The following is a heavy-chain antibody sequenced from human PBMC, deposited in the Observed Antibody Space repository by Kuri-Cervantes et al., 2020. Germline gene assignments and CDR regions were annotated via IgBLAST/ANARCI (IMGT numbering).Heavy chain of an antibody. D-gene: IGHD2-15*01. J-gene: IGHJ6*03. Sequence: GESLKISCVASGFTFSNYWMSWVRQAPGKGLEWVSYISSSSSTIYYADSVKGRFTISRDNAKNSLYLQMNSLRAEDTAVYYCARDLYCSGGSCYYYYYMDVWGKGTTVTVSS. V-gene: IGHV3-48*01. CDR3: ARDLYCSGGSCYYYYYMDV. CDR2: ISSSSSTI. CDR1: GFTFSNYW.